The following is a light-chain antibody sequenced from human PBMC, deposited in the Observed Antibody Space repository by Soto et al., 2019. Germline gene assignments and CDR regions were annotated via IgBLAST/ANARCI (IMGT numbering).Light chain of an antibody. CDR1: QSVSLS. CDR3: QQYGNSPIT. CDR2: DAS. J-gene: IGKJ5*01. V-gene: IGKV3-11*01. Sequence: EIVLTQSPATLSLSPGGRATLSCRASQSVSLSLAWYQQKPGQAPRLLIYDASKRASGFPARFSGSGSGTDFTLTISSLEPEDFAVYYCQQYGNSPITFGQGTRLEIK.